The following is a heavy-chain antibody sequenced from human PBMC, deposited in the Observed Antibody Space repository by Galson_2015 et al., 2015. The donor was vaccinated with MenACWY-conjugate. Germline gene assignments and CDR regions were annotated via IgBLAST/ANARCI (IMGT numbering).Heavy chain of an antibody. CDR2: LDHSENT. J-gene: IGHJ3*02. Sequence: ETLSLTCTVSGDSIRNYYWSWVRQPPGKGLEWVGYLDHSENTNYSPSLKSRVTISRDTSKNQFSLKLSSVSAADTAVYYCARARPAYYYDYSGYTTIGAFDIWGQETMVTVSS. CDR3: ARARPAYYYDYSGYTTIGAFDI. CDR1: GDSIRNYY. D-gene: IGHD3-22*01. V-gene: IGHV4-59*08.